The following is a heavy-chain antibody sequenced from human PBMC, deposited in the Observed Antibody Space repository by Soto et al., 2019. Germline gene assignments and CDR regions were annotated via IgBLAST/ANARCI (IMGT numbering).Heavy chain of an antibody. V-gene: IGHV2-5*02. J-gene: IGHJ5*02. CDR2: IYWDDDK. CDR3: ALRRYSSRRYWFDP. Sequence: SGPTLVNPTQTLTLTCTVSGFSLSSSRVGVGWIRQPPGKALEWLALIYWDDDKRYSPSLRSRLTITKDTSKNQVVLTMTNMDPVDTATYYCALRRYSSRRYWFDPWGQGTLVTVSS. CDR1: GFSLSSSRVG. D-gene: IGHD6-13*01.